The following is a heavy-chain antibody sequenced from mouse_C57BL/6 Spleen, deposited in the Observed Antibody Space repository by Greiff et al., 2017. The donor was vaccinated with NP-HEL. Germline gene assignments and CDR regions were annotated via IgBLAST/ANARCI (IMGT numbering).Heavy chain of an antibody. D-gene: IGHD2-2*01. CDR2: INYDGSST. V-gene: IGHV5-16*01. CDR1: GFTFSDYY. CDR3: ARAYGYDVLYFDY. Sequence: EVQVVESEGGLVQPGSSMKLSCTASGFTFSDYYMAWVRQVPEKGLEWVANINYDGSSTYYLDSLKSRFIISRDNAKNILYLQMSSLKSEDTATYYCARAYGYDVLYFDYWGQGTTLTVSS. J-gene: IGHJ2*01.